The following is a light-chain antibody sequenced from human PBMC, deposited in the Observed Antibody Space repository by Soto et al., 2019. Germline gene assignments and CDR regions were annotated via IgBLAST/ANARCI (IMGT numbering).Light chain of an antibody. CDR1: QSVSSD. J-gene: IGKJ5*01. CDR2: DAS. CDR3: QQRSHWPPIT. V-gene: IGKV3-11*01. Sequence: EIVMTQSPATLSVSPGERATLSCRASQSVSSDLAWYHQKPGQAPRLLIYDASNRATGIPARFSGSGSGTDFTLTISSLEPEDFAVYFCQQRSHWPPITFGQGTRLEI.